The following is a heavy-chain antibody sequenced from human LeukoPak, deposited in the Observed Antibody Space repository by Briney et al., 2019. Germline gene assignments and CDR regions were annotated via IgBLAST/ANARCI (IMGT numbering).Heavy chain of an antibody. CDR3: ARENRYCSSTSCPFDY. Sequence: ASVKVSCKASGYTFTSYDINWVRQATGQGLEWMGWISAYNGNTNYAQKLQGRVTMTTDTSTSTAYMELRSLRSDDTAVYYCARENRYCSSTSCPFDYWGQGTLVTVSS. V-gene: IGHV1-18*01. CDR1: GYTFTSYD. CDR2: ISAYNGNT. J-gene: IGHJ4*02. D-gene: IGHD2-2*01.